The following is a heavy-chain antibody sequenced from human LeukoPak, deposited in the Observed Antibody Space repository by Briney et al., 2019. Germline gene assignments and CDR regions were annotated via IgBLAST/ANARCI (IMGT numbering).Heavy chain of an antibody. J-gene: IGHJ4*02. V-gene: IGHV3-23*01. CDR3: AKSSPPLRFLEWLCFDY. CDR2: ISGSGGST. CDR1: GFIFSSHA. D-gene: IGHD3-3*01. Sequence: PGGSLRLSCAASGFIFSSHAMSWVRQAPGKGLEWVSAISGSGGSTYYADSVKGRFTISRDNSKNTLYLQMNSLRAEDTAVYYCAKSSPPLRFLEWLCFDYWGQGTLVTVSS.